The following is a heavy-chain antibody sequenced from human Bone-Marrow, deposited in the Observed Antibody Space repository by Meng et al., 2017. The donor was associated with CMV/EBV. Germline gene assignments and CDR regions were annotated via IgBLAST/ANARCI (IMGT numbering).Heavy chain of an antibody. CDR3: ARESEHYDFWSGYYSGGYYYYGMDV. D-gene: IGHD3-3*01. J-gene: IGHJ6*02. CDR2: IRSKAYGGTT. CDR1: GFTFGDYA. V-gene: IGHV3-49*04. Sequence: GESLKISCTASGFTFGDYAMSWVRQAPGKGLEWVGFIRSKAYGGTTEYAASVKGRFTISRDDSKSIAYLQMNSLRAEDTAVYYCARESEHYDFWSGYYSGGYYYYGMDVWGQGTTVTVSS.